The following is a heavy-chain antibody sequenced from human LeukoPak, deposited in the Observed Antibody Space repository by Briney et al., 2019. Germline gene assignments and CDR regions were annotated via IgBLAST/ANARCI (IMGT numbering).Heavy chain of an antibody. Sequence: GGSLRLSCAASGFTFSSNYMSWVRQAPGKGLEWVSVIYSGGSTYYADSVKGRFTISRDNSKNTLYLQMNSLRAEDTAVYYCARGYSSSWYFDYWGQGTLVTVSS. CDR1: GFTFSSNY. D-gene: IGHD6-13*01. J-gene: IGHJ4*02. V-gene: IGHV3-53*01. CDR3: ARGYSSSWYFDY. CDR2: IYSGGST.